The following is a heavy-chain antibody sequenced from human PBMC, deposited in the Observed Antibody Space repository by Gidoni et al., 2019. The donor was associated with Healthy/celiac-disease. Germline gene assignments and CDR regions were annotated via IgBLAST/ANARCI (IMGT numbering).Heavy chain of an antibody. Sequence: EVQLVESGGGLVKPGGYLRLSCAASGITFRSYSMNWVRQAPGKGLEWVSSISSSSIYIYYADSVKGRFTISRDNAKNSLYLQMNSLRAEDTAVYYCARDGGGIVVVVAAITYGMDVWGQGTTVTVSS. V-gene: IGHV3-21*01. J-gene: IGHJ6*02. D-gene: IGHD2-15*01. CDR3: ARDGGGIVVVVAAITYGMDV. CDR1: GITFRSYS. CDR2: ISSSSIYI.